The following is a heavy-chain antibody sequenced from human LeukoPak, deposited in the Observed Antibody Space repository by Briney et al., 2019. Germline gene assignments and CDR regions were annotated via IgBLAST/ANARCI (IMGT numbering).Heavy chain of an antibody. Sequence: TSETLSLTCAVYGGSFSGYYWTWIRQPPGKGLEWIGEINHSGSTKYNPSLKSRVTISVDTSKNQFSLKLSSVTAADTAMYYCASPGGDEYYYGSGSRPRDYWGQGTLVTVSS. CDR2: INHSGST. D-gene: IGHD3-10*01. V-gene: IGHV4-34*01. CDR3: ASPGGDEYYYGSGSRPRDY. CDR1: GGSFSGYY. J-gene: IGHJ4*02.